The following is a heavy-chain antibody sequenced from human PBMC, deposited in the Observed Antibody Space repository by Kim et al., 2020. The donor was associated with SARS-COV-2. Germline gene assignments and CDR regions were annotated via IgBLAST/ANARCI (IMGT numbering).Heavy chain of an antibody. Sequence: SETLSLTCTVSGGSVSSGSYYWSWIRQPPGKGLEWIGYIYYSGSTNYNPSLKSRVTISVDTSKNQFSLKLSSVTAADTAVYYCARAQWFGELYGGFDPWGQGTLVTVSS. CDR1: GGSVSSGSYY. D-gene: IGHD3-10*01. CDR3: ARAQWFGELYGGFDP. J-gene: IGHJ5*02. CDR2: IYYSGST. V-gene: IGHV4-61*01.